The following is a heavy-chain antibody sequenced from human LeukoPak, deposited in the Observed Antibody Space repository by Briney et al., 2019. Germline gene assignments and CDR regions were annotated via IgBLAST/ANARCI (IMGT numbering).Heavy chain of an antibody. V-gene: IGHV1-2*02. CDR1: GYTFTGYY. J-gene: IGHJ6*02. CDR2: INPNSGGT. Sequence: ASVKVSCKASGYTFTGYYMHCVRQAPGQGLEWMGWINPNSGGTNYAQKFQGRVTMTRDTSISTAYMELSRLRSDDTAVYYCATDHLKQWLRKEDYYYGMDVWGQGTTVTVSS. CDR3: ATDHLKQWLRKEDYYYGMDV. D-gene: IGHD6-19*01.